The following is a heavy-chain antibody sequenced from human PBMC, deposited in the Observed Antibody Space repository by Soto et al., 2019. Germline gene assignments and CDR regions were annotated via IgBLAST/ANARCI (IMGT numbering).Heavy chain of an antibody. Sequence: GGSLRLSCVPSAFSLTSCSMSWVRQTPGKGLEWVSALSRSGGATYYADSVKGRFTISRDTSTNTLYLQMSNLRAEDTAIYYCAKGEMATIRNSFDPWGQGTLVTAPQ. CDR3: AKGEMATIRNSFDP. CDR2: LSRSGGAT. D-gene: IGHD5-12*01. V-gene: IGHV3-23*01. J-gene: IGHJ5*02. CDR1: AFSLTSCS.